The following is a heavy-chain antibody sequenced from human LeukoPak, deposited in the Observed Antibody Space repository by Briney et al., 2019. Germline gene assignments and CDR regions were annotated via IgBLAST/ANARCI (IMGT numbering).Heavy chain of an antibody. CDR3: ARIRLDYSETRIDSFDI. CDR2: IYSGGST. D-gene: IGHD3-22*01. CDR1: GFIVSSNY. V-gene: IGHV3-53*04. Sequence: GGSLRLSCAASGFIVSSNYMSWVRQAPGKGLEWVSSIYSGGSTYYGDSVKGRYTISRHNPNTLCLQMNSLKTEDTAVYYCARIRLDYSETRIDSFDIWGQGTMVTVSS. J-gene: IGHJ3*02.